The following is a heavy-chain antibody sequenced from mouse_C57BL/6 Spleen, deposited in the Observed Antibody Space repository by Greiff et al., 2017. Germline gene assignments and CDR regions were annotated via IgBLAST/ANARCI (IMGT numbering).Heavy chain of an antibody. CDR2: ISSGSSTI. Sequence: EVMLVESGGGLVKPGGSLTLSCAASGFTFSDYGMHWVRQAPAKGLEWVAYISSGSSTIYYADTVKGRFTISRDNAKNTLFLQMTSLRAEDTAMYYCARPGYGSSYAMDYWGQGTSVTVSS. CDR3: ARPGYGSSYAMDY. V-gene: IGHV5-17*01. J-gene: IGHJ4*01. D-gene: IGHD1-1*01. CDR1: GFTFSDYG.